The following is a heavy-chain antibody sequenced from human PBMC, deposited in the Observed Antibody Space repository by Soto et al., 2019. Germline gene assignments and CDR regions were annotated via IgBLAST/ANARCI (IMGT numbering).Heavy chain of an antibody. J-gene: IGHJ5*02. Sequence: QVQLVQSGAEVKKPGSSVKVSCKASGGTFSSYTISWVRQAPGQGLEWIGRIIPILGIANYAQKFQGRVTITADKSTSTAYMELSSLRCEDTAVYYCARSAAPLSWFDPWGQGTLVTVSS. CDR3: ARSAAPLSWFDP. CDR2: IIPILGIA. V-gene: IGHV1-69*02. CDR1: GGTFSSYT.